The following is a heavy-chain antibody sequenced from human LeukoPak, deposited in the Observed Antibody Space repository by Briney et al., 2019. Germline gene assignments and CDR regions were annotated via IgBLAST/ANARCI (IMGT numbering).Heavy chain of an antibody. CDR3: ARGGTRVLNWFDP. V-gene: IGHV3-21*01. CDR1: GFTFSSYS. J-gene: IGHJ5*02. D-gene: IGHD3-16*01. Sequence: PGGSLRLSCAASGFTFSSYSMNWVRQAPGKGLEWVSSISSSSSYIYYADSVKGRLTISRDNAKNSLYLQMNSLRAEDTAVYYCARGGTRVLNWFDPWGQGTLVTVSS. CDR2: ISSSSSYI.